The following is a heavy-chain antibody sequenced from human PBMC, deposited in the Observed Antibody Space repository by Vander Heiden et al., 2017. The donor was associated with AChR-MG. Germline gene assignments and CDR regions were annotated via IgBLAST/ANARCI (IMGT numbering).Heavy chain of an antibody. D-gene: IGHD3-10*02. CDR3: ARGALRLFGAYYMDV. CDR1: GFTLSGYA. J-gene: IGHJ6*03. CDR2: ISYDGSNK. V-gene: IGHV3-30-3*01. Sequence: QVQLVESGGGVVQPGRSLRLPCAAPGFTLSGYAMDWVRQAPGKGLEWVAVISYDGSNKYYADAVKGRFTISRDNSKNTLYLQMNSLRAEDTAVYYWARGALRLFGAYYMDVWGKGPTVTVSS.